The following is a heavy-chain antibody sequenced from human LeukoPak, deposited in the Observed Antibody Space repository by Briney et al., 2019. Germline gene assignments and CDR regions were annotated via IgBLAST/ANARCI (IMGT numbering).Heavy chain of an antibody. CDR2: ISSSGNTI. V-gene: IGHV3-11*01. Sequence: GGSLRLSCAVSGFIFSDYYMSWIRQVPEKGLEWVSYISSSGNTIFYIDSVKGRFTISRDNAKNSLSLQMNSLRAEDTAVYYCARRDSSTWYFDYWGQGTLVTVSS. CDR3: ARRDSSTWYFDY. D-gene: IGHD6-13*01. J-gene: IGHJ4*02. CDR1: GFIFSDYY.